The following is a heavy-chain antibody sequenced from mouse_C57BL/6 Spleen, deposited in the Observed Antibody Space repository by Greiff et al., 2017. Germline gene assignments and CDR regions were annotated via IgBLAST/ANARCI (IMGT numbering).Heavy chain of an antibody. V-gene: IGHV5-4*01. CDR1: GFTFSSYA. CDR2: ISDGGSYT. D-gene: IGHD1-1*01. J-gene: IGHJ4*01. CDR3: ARAEFITTVVAPLDY. Sequence: EVQLVESGGGLVKPGGSLKLSCAASGFTFSSYAMSWVRQTPEKRLEWVATISDGGSYTYYPDNVKGRFTISRDNAKNNLYLQMSHLKSEDTAMYYCARAEFITTVVAPLDYWGQGTSVTVSS.